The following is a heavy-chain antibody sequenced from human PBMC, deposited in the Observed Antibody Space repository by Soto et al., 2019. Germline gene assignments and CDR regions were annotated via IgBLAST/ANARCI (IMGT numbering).Heavy chain of an antibody. V-gene: IGHV1-8*01. CDR3: ARVPYYYDSSGYSNWFDP. CDR2: MNPNNGNT. Sequence: QVQLVQSGAEVKKPGASVKVSCKASGYTFTNYDINWVRQATGQGLEWMGWMNPNNGNTGYAQKLQGRVTMTRNTSISTAYMELSSLRSEDTAVYYCARVPYYYDSSGYSNWFDPWGQGTLVTVSS. CDR1: GYTFTNYD. J-gene: IGHJ5*02. D-gene: IGHD3-22*01.